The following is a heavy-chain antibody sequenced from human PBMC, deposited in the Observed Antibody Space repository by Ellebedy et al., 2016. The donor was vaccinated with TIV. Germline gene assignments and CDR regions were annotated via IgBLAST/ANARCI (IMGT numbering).Heavy chain of an antibody. CDR2: IGTTSLT. Sequence: GGSLRLSCAASGFTFSSYAMTWVRQASGKGLEWASSIGTTSLTFYAGSVKGRFTISRDNSKNTLYLQMDSLRAEDTAVYHCAKGGIGEAGLGDWGQGTLVTVSS. CDR3: AKGGIGEAGLGD. D-gene: IGHD6-19*01. J-gene: IGHJ4*02. CDR1: GFTFSSYA. V-gene: IGHV3-23*01.